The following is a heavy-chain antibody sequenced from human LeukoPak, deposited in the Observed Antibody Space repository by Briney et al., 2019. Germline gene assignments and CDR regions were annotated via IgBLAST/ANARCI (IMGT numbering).Heavy chain of an antibody. CDR3: ARSPDIVVVPAAIPDAFDI. J-gene: IGHJ3*02. CDR2: ISGSGSTI. CDR1: GFTFSSYE. D-gene: IGHD2-2*02. V-gene: IGHV3-48*03. Sequence: GGSLRLSCAASGFTFSSYEMNWVRQAPGKGLEWVSYISGSGSTIYYADSVKGRFTISRDNAKNSLYLQMNSLRAEDTAVYYCARSPDIVVVPAAIPDAFDIWGQGTMVTVSS.